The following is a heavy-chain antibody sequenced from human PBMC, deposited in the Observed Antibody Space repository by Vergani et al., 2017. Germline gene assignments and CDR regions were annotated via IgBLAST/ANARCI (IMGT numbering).Heavy chain of an antibody. Sequence: QVQLVQSGAEVKEPGGPVQVSCKASGYTLNTYDINWVRQAAGQGLEWMGWMNPNSGNTGYAQKFQGRVTMTSITSIGTAYMELSGLTSDDTAVYYCARAPFRITAAEDYAFDVWGQGTLVTVSS. J-gene: IGHJ3*01. CDR2: MNPNSGNT. CDR3: ARAPFRITAAEDYAFDV. CDR1: GYTLNTYD. D-gene: IGHD6-13*01. V-gene: IGHV1-8*02.